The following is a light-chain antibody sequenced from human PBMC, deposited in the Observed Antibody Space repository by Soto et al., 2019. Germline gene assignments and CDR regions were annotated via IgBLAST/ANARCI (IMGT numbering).Light chain of an antibody. J-gene: IGKJ1*01. CDR1: QTISSW. CDR2: AAS. CDR3: QQSYSTPWT. Sequence: DIQMTQSPSTLSGSVGDRVTITCRASQTISSWLSWYQQKPGKAPKLLIYAASSMQIGFPSRFSGSGSGTDLTLTIISLQPEDFVTYYCQQSYSTPWTFGQGTKVDIK. V-gene: IGKV1-39*01.